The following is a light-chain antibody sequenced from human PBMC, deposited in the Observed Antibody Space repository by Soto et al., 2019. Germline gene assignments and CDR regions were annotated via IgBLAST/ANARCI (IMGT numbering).Light chain of an antibody. CDR1: EDISNY. CDR3: QQYENLRLHT. CDR2: DAS. Sequence: DIQMTQSPSSLSASVGERVTITCRANEDISNYLNWYQQKPGRAPKLLIYDASTLETGVPSRFSGSGSWTHFTFTISGLQPEDVGTYYCQQYENLRLHTFGPGTKL. V-gene: IGKV1-33*01. J-gene: IGKJ2*01.